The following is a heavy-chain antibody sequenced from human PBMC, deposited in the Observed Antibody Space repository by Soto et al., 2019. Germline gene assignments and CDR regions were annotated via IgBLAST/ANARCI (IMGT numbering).Heavy chain of an antibody. CDR2: INGNGSNR. CDR3: ARDPYGLDV. J-gene: IGHJ6*02. Sequence: EVQLVESGGGLVQPGGSLRLSCAASGFTFSSYWMHWVRQGPGKGLVWVSRINGNGSNRSYADSVKGRFTISRDNAKNTLYLQMNSLIAEDTAVYYCARDPYGLDVWGQGTTVTVSS. V-gene: IGHV3-74*01. CDR1: GFTFSSYW.